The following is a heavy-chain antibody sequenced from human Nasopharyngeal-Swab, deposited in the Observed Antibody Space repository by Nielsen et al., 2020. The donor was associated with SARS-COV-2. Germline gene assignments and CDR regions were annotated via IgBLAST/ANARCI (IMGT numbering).Heavy chain of an antibody. CDR2: IKQDGSEK. V-gene: IGHV3-7*01. Sequence: SLNISCAASGFISRNYWMSWVRQAPGKGLEWVANIKQDGSEKYYVDSVKGRFTISRDNAKNSLYLQMNSLRVEDTAVYYCARSEIWGQGTLVTVSS. J-gene: IGHJ4*02. CDR3: ARSEI. CDR1: GFISRNYW. D-gene: IGHD5-24*01.